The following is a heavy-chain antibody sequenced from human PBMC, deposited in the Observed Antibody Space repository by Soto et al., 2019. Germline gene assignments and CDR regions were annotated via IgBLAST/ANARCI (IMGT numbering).Heavy chain of an antibody. V-gene: IGHV1-8*01. CDR2: MNPNSGNT. J-gene: IGHJ4*02. CDR1: GYTFTSYD. D-gene: IGHD2-15*01. CDR3: AKGEDIVVVVAATPDY. Sequence: QVQLVQSGAEVKKPGASVKVSCKASGYTFTSYDINWVRQATGQGLEWMGWMNPNSGNTGYAQKFQGRVTMTRDTSISTAYMELNSLRAEDTAVYYCAKGEDIVVVVAATPDYWGQGTLVTVSS.